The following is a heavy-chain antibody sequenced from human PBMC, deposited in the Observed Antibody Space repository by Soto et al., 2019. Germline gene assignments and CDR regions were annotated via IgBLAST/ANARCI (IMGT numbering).Heavy chain of an antibody. V-gene: IGHV1-58*02. CDR3: AALPLTYCSGGSCYSDAFDI. CDR1: GFTFTSSA. J-gene: IGHJ3*02. D-gene: IGHD2-15*01. CDR2: IVVGSGNT. Sequence: SVKVSCKASGFTFTSSAMQWVRQARGQRLEWIGWIVVGSGNTNYAQKFQERVTITRDMSTSTAYMELSSLRSEDTAVYYCAALPLTYCSGGSCYSDAFDIWGQGTMVTVSS.